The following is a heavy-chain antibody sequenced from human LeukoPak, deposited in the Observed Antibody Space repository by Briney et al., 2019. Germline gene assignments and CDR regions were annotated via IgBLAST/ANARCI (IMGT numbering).Heavy chain of an antibody. Sequence: GGSLRLSCAASGFTFSSYWMHWVRQAPGKGLVWVSRINSDGSSTSYADSVKGRFTISRDNAKNTLYLQMNSLRAEDTAVYYCAKDTPNSSGWYFGYWGQGTLVTVSS. CDR2: INSDGSST. CDR1: GFTFSSYW. J-gene: IGHJ4*02. V-gene: IGHV3-74*01. CDR3: AKDTPNSSGWYFGY. D-gene: IGHD6-19*01.